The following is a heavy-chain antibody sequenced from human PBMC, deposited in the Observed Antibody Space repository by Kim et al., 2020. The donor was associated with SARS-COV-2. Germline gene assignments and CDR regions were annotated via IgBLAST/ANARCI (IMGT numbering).Heavy chain of an antibody. J-gene: IGHJ4*02. CDR2: IGGSGGST. CDR3: AKGYCNNGVCYADY. V-gene: IGHV3-23*01. D-gene: IGHD2-8*01. Sequence: GGSLRLSCAASGFTFSNYAMSWVRQAPEKGLEWVSTIGGSGGSTYYADSVKGRFTVSRDNSKNTLYLQMNGLRAEDTALYYCAKGYCNNGVCYADYWGQGTLVTVSS. CDR1: GFTFSNYA.